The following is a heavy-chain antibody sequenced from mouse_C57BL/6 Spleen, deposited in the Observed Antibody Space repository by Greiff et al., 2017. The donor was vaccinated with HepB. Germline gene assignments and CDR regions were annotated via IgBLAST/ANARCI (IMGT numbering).Heavy chain of an antibody. CDR2: IWGDGST. CDR1: GFSLTSYG. D-gene: IGHD2-1*01. CDR3: ANHLLRYAMDY. V-gene: IGHV2-3*01. J-gene: IGHJ4*01. Sequence: QVHVKQSGPGLVAPSQSLSITCTVSGFSLTSYGVSWVRQPPGKGLEWLGVIWGDGSTNYHSALISRLSISKDNSKSQVFLKLNSLQTDDTATYYCANHLLRYAMDYWGQGTSVTVSS.